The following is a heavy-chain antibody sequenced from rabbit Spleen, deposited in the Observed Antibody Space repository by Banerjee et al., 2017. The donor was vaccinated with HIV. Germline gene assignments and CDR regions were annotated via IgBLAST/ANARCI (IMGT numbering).Heavy chain of an antibody. V-gene: IGHV1S40*01. CDR1: GFSFSSGYD. D-gene: IGHD7-1*01. J-gene: IGHJ6*01. CDR3: ARDTGTSVSTYGMDL. CDR2: VYGGSSGST. Sequence: QSLEESGGGLVQPEGSLTLTCTASGFSFSSGYDMCWVRQAPGKGLEWIACVYGGSSGSTYYASWAKGRFTISKTSSTTVTLQRTSLTAADTATYFCARDTGTSVSTYGMDLWGPGTLVTVS.